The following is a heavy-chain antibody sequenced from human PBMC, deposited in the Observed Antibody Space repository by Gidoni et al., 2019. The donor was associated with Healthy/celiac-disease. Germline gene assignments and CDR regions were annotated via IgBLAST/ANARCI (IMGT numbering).Heavy chain of an antibody. CDR2: IIPIFGTA. CDR1: GGNFSSYA. CDR3: ARAATRYDSSGYYFDY. D-gene: IGHD3-22*01. Sequence: QVQLVQSGAEVKKPGSSVKVSCKASGGNFSSYAISWVRQAPGQGFEWMGGIIPIFGTANYAQKSQGRVTITADESTSTADMELSSLRSEDTAVYYCARAATRYDSSGYYFDYWGQGTLVTVSS. J-gene: IGHJ4*02. V-gene: IGHV1-69*01.